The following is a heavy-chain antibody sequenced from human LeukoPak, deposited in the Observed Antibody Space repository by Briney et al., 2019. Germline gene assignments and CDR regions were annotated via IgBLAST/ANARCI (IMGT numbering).Heavy chain of an antibody. CDR3: ARDGRPMSCSWYGGFDY. J-gene: IGHJ4*02. Sequence: GGSLRLSCAASGFTFSSYSMNWVRQAPGKGLEWVSYISSSSSTIYYADSVKGRFTISRDNAKNSLYLQMNSLRAEDTAVYYCARDGRPMSCSWYGGFDYWGQGTLVTVSS. CDR2: ISSSSSTI. D-gene: IGHD6-13*01. CDR1: GFTFSSYS. V-gene: IGHV3-48*01.